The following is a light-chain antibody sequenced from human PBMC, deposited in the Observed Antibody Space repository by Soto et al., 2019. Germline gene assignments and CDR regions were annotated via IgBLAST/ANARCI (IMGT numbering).Light chain of an antibody. CDR1: QSISSY. CDR3: LQSYLTPRT. V-gene: IGKV1-39*01. CDR2: AAS. J-gene: IGKJ1*01. Sequence: DIQMTQSPSSLSVSVGDRVTITCRASQSISSYLNWYQQKPGKAPKLLIYAASSLQSGVPSRFSGSGSGTEFTLTISSLQPEDFAAYYCLQSYLTPRTFGQGTKVEIK.